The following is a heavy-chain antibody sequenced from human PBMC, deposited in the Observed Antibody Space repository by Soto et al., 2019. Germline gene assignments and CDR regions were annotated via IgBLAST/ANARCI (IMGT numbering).Heavy chain of an antibody. CDR2: IYPGDSDT. Sequence: GESLKISCKASGYSFTSYWIGWVRQMPGKGLEWMGIIYPGDSDTRYSPSFQGQVTISADKALNTAYLQWSSLKASDTATYYCARRLYYDIPGQGFDPWGQGTLVTVSS. CDR1: GYSFTSYW. CDR3: ARRLYYDIPGQGFDP. D-gene: IGHD3-22*01. V-gene: IGHV5-51*01. J-gene: IGHJ5*02.